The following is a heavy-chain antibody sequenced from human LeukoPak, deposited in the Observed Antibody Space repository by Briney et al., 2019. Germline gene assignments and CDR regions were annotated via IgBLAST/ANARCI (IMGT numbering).Heavy chain of an antibody. J-gene: IGHJ6*03. D-gene: IGHD2-15*01. Sequence: ASVKVSCKASGYTFTSYGISRVRQAPGQGLEWMGWINPNSGGTNYAQKFQGRVTMTRDTSISTAYMELSRLRSDDTAVYYCARGREVVVVVAATGYYYYYMDVWGKGTTVTVSS. CDR2: INPNSGGT. CDR1: GYTFTSYG. V-gene: IGHV1-2*02. CDR3: ARGREVVVVVAATGYYYYYMDV.